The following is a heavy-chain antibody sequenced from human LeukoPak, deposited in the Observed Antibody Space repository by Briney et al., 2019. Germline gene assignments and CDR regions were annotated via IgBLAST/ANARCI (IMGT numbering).Heavy chain of an antibody. CDR2: IIPILGIA. Sequence: GSSVKVSCKASGGTFSSYAISWVRQAPGQGLEWMRRIIPILGIANYAQKFQGRVTITADKSTSTAYMELSSLRSEDTAVYYCARVRYYGEHDYWGQGTLVTVSS. V-gene: IGHV1-69*04. CDR3: ARVRYYGEHDY. D-gene: IGHD4-17*01. J-gene: IGHJ4*02. CDR1: GGTFSSYA.